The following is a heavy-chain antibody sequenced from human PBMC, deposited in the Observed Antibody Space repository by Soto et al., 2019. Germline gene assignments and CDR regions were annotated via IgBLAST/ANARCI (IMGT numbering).Heavy chain of an antibody. CDR1: GFTCSSYS. D-gene: IGHD2-8*01. V-gene: IGHV3-48*02. CDR3: ARRKFSKNVVCAYHDYCMDV. Sequence: GAPLRLPCAASGFTCSSYSMNCVRQAPGKGLQWVSYISISSGSKYYGPCVKRRFIISRANAKKSLYLQMFSRRDEETAVYYCARRKFSKNVVCAYHDYCMDVWGKGTTVTIAA. J-gene: IGHJ6*04. CDR2: ISISSGSK.